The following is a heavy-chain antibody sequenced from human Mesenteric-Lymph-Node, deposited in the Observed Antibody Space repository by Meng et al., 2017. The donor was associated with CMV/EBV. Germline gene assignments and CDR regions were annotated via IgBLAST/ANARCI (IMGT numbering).Heavy chain of an antibody. J-gene: IGHJ4*02. CDR2: INSDGTST. CDR1: GFTFGSYW. CDR3: ARGTPGYSSSCNDY. D-gene: IGHD6-13*01. V-gene: IGHV3-74*01. Sequence: GGSLRLSCAASGFTFGSYWLHWVRQAPGRGLVWVSRINSDGTSTYYADSVKGRFTISRDNAKNTLYLQTTSLRAEDTAVYYCARGTPGYSSSCNDYWGQGTLVTVSS.